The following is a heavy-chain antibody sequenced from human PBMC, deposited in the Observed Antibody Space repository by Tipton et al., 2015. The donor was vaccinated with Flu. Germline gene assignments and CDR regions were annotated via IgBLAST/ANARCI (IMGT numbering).Heavy chain of an antibody. Sequence: SLRLSCAASGFTFSRYAMSWVRQAPGKGLEWVSAISGGGANTYYADSVKGRFTISRDNSENTLYLQMNSLRAEDTAIYYCAKVIPEKVAGLDYWGQGTLVTVSS. CDR1: GFTFSRYA. CDR2: ISGGGANT. D-gene: IGHD6-19*01. CDR3: AKVIPEKVAGLDY. J-gene: IGHJ4*02. V-gene: IGHV3-23*01.